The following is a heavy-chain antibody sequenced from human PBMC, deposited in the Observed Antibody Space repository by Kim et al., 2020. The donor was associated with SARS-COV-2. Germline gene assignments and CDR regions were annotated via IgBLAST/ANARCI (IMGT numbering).Heavy chain of an antibody. CDR2: INHSGST. Sequence: SETLSLTCAVYGGSFSGYYWSWIRQPPGKGLEWIGEINHSGSTNYNPSLKSRVTISVDTSKNQFSLKLSSVTAADTAVYYCARGRGGTTVVTLGLGYYYFYGMDVGGQGTTVTIS. V-gene: IGHV4-34*01. J-gene: IGHJ6*02. D-gene: IGHD4-17*01. CDR3: ARGRGGTTVVTLGLGYYYFYGMDV. CDR1: GGSFSGYY.